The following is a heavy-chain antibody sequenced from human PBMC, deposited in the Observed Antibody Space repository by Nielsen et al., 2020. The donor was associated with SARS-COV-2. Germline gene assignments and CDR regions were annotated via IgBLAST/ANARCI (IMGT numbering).Heavy chain of an antibody. CDR3: ARESGVLVFLEWMYYGMDV. V-gene: IGHV4-34*01. D-gene: IGHD3-3*02. CDR2: IKHSRTT. CDR1: GWSFSDYY. Sequence: SETLSLTFAAYGWSFSDYYWTWIRQAPGKGLDGIGEIKHSRTTNYNPSLKSRVTISVDKSMKQFSLKLSSVTAADTATYYCARESGVLVFLEWMYYGMDVWGQGTTVTVSS. J-gene: IGHJ6*02.